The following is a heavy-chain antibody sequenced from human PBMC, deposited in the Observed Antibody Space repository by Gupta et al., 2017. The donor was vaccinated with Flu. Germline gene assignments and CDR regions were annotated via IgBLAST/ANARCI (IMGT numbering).Heavy chain of an antibody. V-gene: IGHV3-48*02. D-gene: IGHD2-21*01. CDR3: ARGRAPQIPLMYFDY. CDR2: ISPGSNTI. J-gene: IGHJ4*02. CDR1: IFPLTTYG. Sequence: EAQLVESGGNLVQPGGSLRLSCSSSIFPLTTYGMIWVRQAPGKGLEWISYISPGSNTIHYAESVKGRFTTSRDNAKNSLFLQMDSLRDEDTAVYYCARGRAPQIPLMYFDYWGQGTRATGSA.